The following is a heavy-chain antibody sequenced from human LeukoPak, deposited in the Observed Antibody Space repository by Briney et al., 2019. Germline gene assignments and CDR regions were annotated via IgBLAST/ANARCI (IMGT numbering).Heavy chain of an antibody. J-gene: IGHJ6*04. CDR1: GGSISSYY. D-gene: IGHD6-19*01. CDR3: ARAQSGSGWYNYYYYGMDV. CDR2: IYYSGST. V-gene: IGHV4-59*01. Sequence: SETLSLTCTVSGGSISSYYWSWIRQPPGKGLEWIGYIYYSGSTNHNPSLKSRVTISVDTSKNQFSLKLSSVTAADTAVYYCARAQSGSGWYNYYYYGMDVWGKGTTVTVSS.